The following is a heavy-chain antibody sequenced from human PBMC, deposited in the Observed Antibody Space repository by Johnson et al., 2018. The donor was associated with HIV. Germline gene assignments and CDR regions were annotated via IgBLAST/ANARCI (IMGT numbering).Heavy chain of an antibody. D-gene: IGHD6-19*01. Sequence: QVQLVESGGGVVQPGGSLRLSCAASGFTFSSYGMHWVRQAPGKGLEWVAFIRYDGSNKYYADSVKGRFTISRDNSKNTLYLQMNSLRAEDTAVYYCARDHGWSRGWLFDAFDIWGQGTMVTVSS. CDR2: IRYDGSNK. CDR1: GFTFSSYG. CDR3: ARDHGWSRGWLFDAFDI. V-gene: IGHV3-30*02. J-gene: IGHJ3*02.